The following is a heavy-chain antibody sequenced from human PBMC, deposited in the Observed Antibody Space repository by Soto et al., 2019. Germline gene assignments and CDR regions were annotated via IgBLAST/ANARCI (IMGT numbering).Heavy chain of an antibody. D-gene: IGHD3-10*01. CDR3: TRDWEITVSTWSFGGF. CDR1: GGTFSPYT. J-gene: IGHJ4*02. Sequence: QVQLVQSGAEVKKPGSSVKVSCKASGGTFSPYTINWVRQAPGQGLEWMGRIIPFHGVTNYAQKFQARVTINADNSTSTAYMELSGLRFEDTAMYYCTRDWEITVSTWSFGGFWGRGTLVTVSS. CDR2: IIPFHGVT. V-gene: IGHV1-69*08.